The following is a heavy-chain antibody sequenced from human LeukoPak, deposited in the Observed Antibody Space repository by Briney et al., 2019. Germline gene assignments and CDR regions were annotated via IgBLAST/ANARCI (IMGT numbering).Heavy chain of an antibody. CDR3: ARVRSWGFDP. V-gene: IGHV3-66*01. Sequence: GGSLRLSCAASGITVTSNYMSWVRQAPGKGLEWVSIIYSGGSTYYADSVKGRFTISRDNSKNTLYLQMNSLRAEDAAVYYCARVRSWGFDPCGQGTLGTVSS. J-gene: IGHJ5*02. CDR2: IYSGGST. D-gene: IGHD3-16*01. CDR1: GITVTSNY.